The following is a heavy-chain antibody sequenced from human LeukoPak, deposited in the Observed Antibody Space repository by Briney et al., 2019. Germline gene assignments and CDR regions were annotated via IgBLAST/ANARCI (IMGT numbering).Heavy chain of an antibody. CDR2: ISSSSSYI. Sequence: GGSLRLSCAASGFTLSRYSMNWVPEAPGKGPEWVSSISSSSSYIYYADSVKGRFTISRDNAQRSLYLQMNSLRAEDAAVYYCARDFMIAAVFDYWGEGTLVTVSS. CDR3: ARDFMIAAVFDY. D-gene: IGHD6-13*01. J-gene: IGHJ4*02. V-gene: IGHV3-21*01. CDR1: GFTLSRYS.